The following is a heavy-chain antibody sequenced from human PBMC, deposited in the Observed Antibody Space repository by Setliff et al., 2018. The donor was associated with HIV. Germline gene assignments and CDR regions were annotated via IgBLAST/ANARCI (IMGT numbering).Heavy chain of an antibody. D-gene: IGHD2-15*01. CDR3: TRPQYIYEKGGSDY. V-gene: IGHV3-73*01. J-gene: IGHJ4*02. CDR1: GFTFSGSP. Sequence: GGSLRLSCAASGFTFSGSPIHWVRQASGKGLEWLGRIKDRTDNYATAYAASVKGRFTSFRDDSTNTAYLQINSLEIEDTAVYYCTRPQYIYEKGGSDYWGQGTLVTVSS. CDR2: IKDRTDNYAT.